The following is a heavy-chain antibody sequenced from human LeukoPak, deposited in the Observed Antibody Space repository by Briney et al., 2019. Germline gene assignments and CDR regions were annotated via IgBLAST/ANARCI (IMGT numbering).Heavy chain of an antibody. J-gene: IGHJ6*02. D-gene: IGHD2-15*01. CDR2: IYYSGST. Sequence: RSSETLSLTCTVSGGSISSYYWSWIRQPPGKGLEWIGYIYYSGSTNYNPSLKSRVTISVDTSKNQFSLKLSSVTAADTAVYYCARDGYCSGGSCYWGDGYNSNPGGMDVWGQGTTVTVSS. CDR3: ARDGYCSGGSCYWGDGYNSNPGGMDV. CDR1: GGSISSYY. V-gene: IGHV4-59*01.